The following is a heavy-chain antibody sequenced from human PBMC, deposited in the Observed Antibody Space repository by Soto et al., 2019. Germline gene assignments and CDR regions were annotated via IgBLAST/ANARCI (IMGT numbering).Heavy chain of an antibody. D-gene: IGHD3-22*01. CDR3: ASISRPYYDSSGDHAFDI. V-gene: IGHV3-7*01. CDR1: GFTFSSYW. Sequence: GGSLRLSCAASGFTFSSYWMSWVRQAPGKGLEWVANIKQDGSEKYYVDSVKGRFTISRDNAKNSLYLQMNSLIDEDTAVFYCASISRPYYDSSGDHAFDIWGQGTMVTVSS. J-gene: IGHJ3*02. CDR2: IKQDGSEK.